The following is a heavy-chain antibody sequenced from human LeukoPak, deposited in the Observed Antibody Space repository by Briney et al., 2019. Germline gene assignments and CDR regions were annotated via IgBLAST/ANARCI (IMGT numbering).Heavy chain of an antibody. CDR2: INHSGST. CDR3: ARLSIYGYSYGFDY. CDR1: GGSFSGYY. D-gene: IGHD5-18*01. Sequence: SSETLSLTCAVYGGSFSGYYWSWIRQPPGKGLEWIGEINHSGSTNYNPSLKSRVTISVDTSKTQFSLKLSSVTAADTAVYYCARLSIYGYSYGFDYWGQGTLVTVSS. J-gene: IGHJ4*02. V-gene: IGHV4-34*01.